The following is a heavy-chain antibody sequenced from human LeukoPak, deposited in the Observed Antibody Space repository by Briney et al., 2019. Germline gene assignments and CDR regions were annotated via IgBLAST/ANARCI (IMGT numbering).Heavy chain of an antibody. V-gene: IGHV4-34*01. Sequence: PSETLSLTCTVSGGSISSYYWSWIRQPPGKGLEWIGEINHSGSTNYNPSLKSRVTISVDTSKNQFSLKLSSVTAADTAVYYCARVTGGRVYWGQGTLVTVSS. D-gene: IGHD1-14*01. CDR2: INHSGST. CDR1: GGSISSYY. CDR3: ARVTGGRVY. J-gene: IGHJ4*02.